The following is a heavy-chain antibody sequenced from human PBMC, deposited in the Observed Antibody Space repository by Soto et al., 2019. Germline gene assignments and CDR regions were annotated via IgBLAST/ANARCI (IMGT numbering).Heavy chain of an antibody. V-gene: IGHV2-5*02. CDR1: GFSLSTGGVG. D-gene: IGHD3-22*01. Sequence: QITLKESGPTLVKPTQTLTLTCTFSGFSLSTGGVGVSWIRQPPGKALEWLAHINWDDDRRYNPSLRGRLTIIKDTSKNQVVLTMTNVDPVDTATYYCAHRRNFYNNSGLDYCGQGTLVTVSS. CDR2: INWDDDR. CDR3: AHRRNFYNNSGLDY. J-gene: IGHJ4*02.